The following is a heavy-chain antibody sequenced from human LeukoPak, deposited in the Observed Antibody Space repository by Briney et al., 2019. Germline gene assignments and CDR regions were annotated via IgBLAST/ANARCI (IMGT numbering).Heavy chain of an antibody. Sequence: GGSLRLSCAASGFTFSYYAMHWVRQAPGKGLEGVAVISYDGSNKYYADSVKGRFTISRDNSKNTLYLQMNSLRAEDTAVYYCARDGDMRTTTIFGVVLGWGQGTLVTVSS. CDR1: GFTFSYYA. D-gene: IGHD3-3*01. V-gene: IGHV3-30*04. CDR3: ARDGDMRTTTIFGVVLG. CDR2: ISYDGSNK. J-gene: IGHJ4*02.